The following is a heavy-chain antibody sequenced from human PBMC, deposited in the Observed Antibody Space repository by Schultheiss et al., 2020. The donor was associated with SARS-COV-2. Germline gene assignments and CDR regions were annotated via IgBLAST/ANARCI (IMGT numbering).Heavy chain of an antibody. CDR3: ARDTIIPQEYYGSGSYAHYYYYGMDV. CDR2: ISGSGGST. CDR1: GFTVSSNY. V-gene: IGHV3-53*01. D-gene: IGHD3-10*01. Sequence: GGSLRLSCAASGFTVSSNYMSWVRQAPGKGLEWVSAISGSGGSTYYADSVKGRFTISRDNSKNTLYLQMNSLRAEDTAVYYCARDTIIPQEYYGSGSYAHYYYYGMDVWGQGTTVTVSS. J-gene: IGHJ6*02.